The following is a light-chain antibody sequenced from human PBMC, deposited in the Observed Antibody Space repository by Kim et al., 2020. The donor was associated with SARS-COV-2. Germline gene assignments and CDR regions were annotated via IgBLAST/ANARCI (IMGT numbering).Light chain of an antibody. CDR3: QQRYDWPLT. Sequence: WSPGERATITCRASQSVGNSLAWFQQKPGQAPRLLIFETSNRDTGIPARFSGSGSGTGFTLTISSLEPEDFAVYYCQQRYDWPLTFGGGAKVDIK. J-gene: IGKJ4*01. CDR2: ETS. V-gene: IGKV3-11*01. CDR1: QSVGNS.